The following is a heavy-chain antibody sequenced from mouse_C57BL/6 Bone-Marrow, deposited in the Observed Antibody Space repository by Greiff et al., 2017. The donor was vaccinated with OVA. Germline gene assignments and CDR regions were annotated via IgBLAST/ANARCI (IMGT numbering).Heavy chain of an antibody. CDR3: ASEWAYCYFDG. J-gene: IGHJ1*03. CDR1: GYTFTSYG. V-gene: IGHV1-81*01. CDR2: IYPRSGNT. Sequence: QVQLQQSGAELARPGASVKLSCKASGYTFTSYGISWVKQRTGQGLEWIGEIYPRSGNTYYNEKFQGKATLTADKSSSTDGMDLRRLTAKGAAGYLCASEWAYCYFDGWGTGTTVTVSS. D-gene: IGHD1-3*01.